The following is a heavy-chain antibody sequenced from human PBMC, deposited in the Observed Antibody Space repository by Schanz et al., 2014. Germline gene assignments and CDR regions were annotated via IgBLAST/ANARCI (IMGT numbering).Heavy chain of an antibody. CDR2: IIPILGIA. J-gene: IGHJ4*02. CDR1: GGTFSTYT. V-gene: IGHV1-69*02. CDR3: ASAGAGYSSSWDFDY. D-gene: IGHD6-13*01. Sequence: QVQLVQSGAEVKKPGSSVKVSCKASGGTFSTYTISWVRQAPGQGLEWMGRIIPILGIANYAQKFQGRVTITADKSTFTAYMDVSSLRSEDTDVYYCASAGAGYSSSWDFDYGGQGTLVTVSS.